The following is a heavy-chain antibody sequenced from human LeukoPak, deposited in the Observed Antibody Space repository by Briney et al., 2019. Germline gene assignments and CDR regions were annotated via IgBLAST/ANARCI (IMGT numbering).Heavy chain of an antibody. CDR3: ARESYWGSSGKGFDC. Sequence: PGWSLRLSCSASGFTFNAYSMNWVRLAPGKELQWVSYIDRPSTNIYYADSVKGRFSISRDNTKNSLYLQMNNLRDDDTAVYFCARESYWGSSGKGFDCWGPGTLVTVSS. CDR1: GFTFNAYS. D-gene: IGHD7-27*01. CDR2: IDRPSTNI. V-gene: IGHV3-48*02. J-gene: IGHJ4*02.